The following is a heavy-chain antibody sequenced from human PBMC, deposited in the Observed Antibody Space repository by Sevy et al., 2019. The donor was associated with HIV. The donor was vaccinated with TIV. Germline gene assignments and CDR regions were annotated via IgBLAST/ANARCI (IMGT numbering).Heavy chain of an antibody. Sequence: GGSLRLSCAASGLTFRSNWMHWVRQAPGKGLVWVSRINSDESTTGYADSVKGRFTISRNNAKNTLYLQMNSPRAEDTAVYYCVRQRGDTVVLPDVLPDYGMDVWGQGTTVTVSS. CDR1: GLTFRSNW. V-gene: IGHV3-74*01. CDR3: VRQRGDTVVLPDVLPDYGMDV. J-gene: IGHJ6*02. D-gene: IGHD2-2*01. CDR2: INSDESTT.